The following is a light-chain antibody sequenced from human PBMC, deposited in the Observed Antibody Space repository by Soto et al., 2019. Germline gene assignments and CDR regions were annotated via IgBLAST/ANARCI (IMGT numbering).Light chain of an antibody. V-gene: IGKV1-39*01. CDR3: QQAFSAEWT. J-gene: IGKJ1*01. CDR2: TSF. CDR1: QSIGTF. Sequence: IQITRSPTSVSSCLPDLASTTCRASQSIGTFLNWYQQKPGEAPNLLIHTSFTLYSGVPSRFSGTGSGTDFTLTISSLQPQDFATYFCQQAFSAEWTFCQGSNVDI.